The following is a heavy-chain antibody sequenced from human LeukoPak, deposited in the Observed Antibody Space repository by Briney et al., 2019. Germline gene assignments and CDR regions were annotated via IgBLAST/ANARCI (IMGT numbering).Heavy chain of an antibody. Sequence: ASVKVSCKASGGSFSSYAISWVRHGPGQGLEWMGGIIPTFASTNYAQKFQGRVTITADESTRTAYMELNSLRSEDSGVYYCARATKNSSLRFAYDIWGRGTRVTVSP. J-gene: IGHJ3*02. V-gene: IGHV1-69*13. CDR1: GGSFSSYA. CDR3: ARATKNSSLRFAYDI. CDR2: IIPTFAST. D-gene: IGHD6-13*01.